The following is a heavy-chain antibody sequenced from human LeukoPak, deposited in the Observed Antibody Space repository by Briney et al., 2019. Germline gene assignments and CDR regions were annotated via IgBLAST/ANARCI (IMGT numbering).Heavy chain of an antibody. CDR2: ISSGSSTI. Sequence: GGSLRLSCAASGFTFSSHSMNWVRQVPGKGLEWVSYISSGSSTIYYADSVKGRFTISRDNAKNSLYLQMNSLRDEDTAVYYCARGGREYFDYWGQGTLVTVYS. CDR1: GFTFSSHS. CDR3: ARGGREYFDY. D-gene: IGHD2/OR15-2a*01. J-gene: IGHJ4*02. V-gene: IGHV3-48*02.